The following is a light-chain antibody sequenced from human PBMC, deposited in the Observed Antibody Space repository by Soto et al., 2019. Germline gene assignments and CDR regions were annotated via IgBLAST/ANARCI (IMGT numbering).Light chain of an antibody. CDR1: QSVSSN. V-gene: IGKV3-15*01. CDR3: QQYNNWPPLT. J-gene: IGKJ4*02. CDR2: GAS. Sequence: EIVMTQSPATLSVSPGERATLSCRASQSVSSNFAWYQQKPGQAPRLLIYGASTKATGIPARFSGSVSGTEFTLTISSLQSEDFAVYYCQQYNNWPPLTVGGGTKVEI.